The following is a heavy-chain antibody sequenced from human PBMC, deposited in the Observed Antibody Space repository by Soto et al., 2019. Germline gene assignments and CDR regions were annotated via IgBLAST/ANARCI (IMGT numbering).Heavy chain of an antibody. Sequence: PRESLKISCKGSGYSFTSYWISWVRQMPGKGLEWMGRIDPSDSYTNYSPSFQGHVTISADKSISTAYLQWSSLKASDTAMYYCARHDYDFSSGPGKTNWFDPWGQGTLVTVSS. J-gene: IGHJ5*02. V-gene: IGHV5-10-1*01. CDR2: IDPSDSYT. CDR3: ARHDYDFSSGPGKTNWFDP. D-gene: IGHD3-3*01. CDR1: GYSFTSYW.